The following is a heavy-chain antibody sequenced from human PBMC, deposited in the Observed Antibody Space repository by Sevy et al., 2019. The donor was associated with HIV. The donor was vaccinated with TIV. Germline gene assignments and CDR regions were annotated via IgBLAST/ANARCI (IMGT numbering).Heavy chain of an antibody. J-gene: IGHJ3*02. D-gene: IGHD3-22*01. Sequence: GGSLRLSCAASGFTFTTYAMGWVRQAPGKGLKWVSTLSGSGASTYYADSVKGRFTISRDNPKNTLFLQMDSLRAEDTAVYYCAKDFYDSSGYYPMEAFDIWGQGTMVTVSS. CDR1: GFTFTTYA. V-gene: IGHV3-23*01. CDR2: LSGSGAST. CDR3: AKDFYDSSGYYPMEAFDI.